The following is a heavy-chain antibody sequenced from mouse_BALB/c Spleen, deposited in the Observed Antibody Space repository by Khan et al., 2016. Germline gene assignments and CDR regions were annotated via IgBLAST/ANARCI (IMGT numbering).Heavy chain of an antibody. J-gene: IGHJ4*01. CDR3: SSEGTVPLMDY. V-gene: IGHV1S41*01. CDR2: IATGSGST. Sequence: DLVKPGASVKLSCKASGYTFTSYWINWIKQRPGQGLEWIGRIATGSGSTSYNEMFKGKAALTVDTSSSTAYIHLSRLSSEDSAVDFCSSEGTVPLMDYWGQGTSVTVSS. D-gene: IGHD1-1*01. CDR1: GYTFTSYW.